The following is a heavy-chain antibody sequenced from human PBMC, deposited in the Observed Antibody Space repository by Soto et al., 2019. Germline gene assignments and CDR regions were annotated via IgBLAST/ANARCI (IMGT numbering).Heavy chain of an antibody. V-gene: IGHV3-33*01. J-gene: IGHJ6*02. Sequence: QVQLVESGGGVVQPGRSLRLSCAASGFTFSSYGMHWVSQATGKGLEWVAVIWYDGSNKYYADSVKGRFTISRDNSKNTLYLQMNSLRAEDTAVYYCARGGDYYYGMDVWGQGTTVTVSS. CDR2: IWYDGSNK. CDR3: ARGGDYYYGMDV. CDR1: GFTFSSYG.